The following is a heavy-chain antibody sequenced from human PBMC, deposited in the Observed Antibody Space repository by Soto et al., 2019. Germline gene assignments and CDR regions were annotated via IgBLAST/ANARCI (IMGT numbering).Heavy chain of an antibody. CDR2: IGSSAASA. V-gene: IGHV3-23*01. CDR3: AKYQYSGGWHSVY. Sequence: EVQLLESGGSFVQPGGSLRLSCAASGFTFSTYAMSWVRQAPGKGLEWVSNIGSSAASANYADSVKGRFTISRDNSKNTLYLQMNSLRAEDTAVYYCAKYQYSGGWHSVYWGQGPLVTVSS. CDR1: GFTFSTYA. D-gene: IGHD6-19*01. J-gene: IGHJ4*02.